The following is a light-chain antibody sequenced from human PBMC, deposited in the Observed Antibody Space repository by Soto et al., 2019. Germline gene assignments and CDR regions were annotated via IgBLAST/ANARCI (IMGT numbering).Light chain of an antibody. J-gene: IGKJ4*01. Sequence: DIQMTQSPSSLSASVGDRVTITSRASQGISTSLAWYQQKPGKVPKLLIYAASTLQSGVPSRFGGSGSGTDFTLTISSMQPEDVATYFCQKYNSASLTFGGGTKVEVK. CDR2: AAS. CDR3: QKYNSASLT. CDR1: QGISTS. V-gene: IGKV1-27*01.